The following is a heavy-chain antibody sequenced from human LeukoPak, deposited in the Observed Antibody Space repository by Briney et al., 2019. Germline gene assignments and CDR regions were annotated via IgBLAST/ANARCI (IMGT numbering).Heavy chain of an antibody. V-gene: IGHV3-21*01. D-gene: IGHD3-10*01. J-gene: IGHJ4*02. Sequence: GGSLRLSCAASGFTFSSYSMNWVRQAPGKGLEWVSSISSSSAIYYADSVKGRFTISRDNAKNSLYLQMNSLRAEDTAVYYCARDQFGGYWGQGTLVTVSS. CDR2: ISSSSAI. CDR1: GFTFSSYS. CDR3: ARDQFGGY.